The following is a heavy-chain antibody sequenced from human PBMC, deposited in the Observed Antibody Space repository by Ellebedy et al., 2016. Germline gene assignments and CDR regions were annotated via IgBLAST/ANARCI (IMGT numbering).Heavy chain of an antibody. CDR1: GFTVSSYY. Sequence: GGSLRLSCAVSGFTVSSYYISWVRQAPGKGLDWVSVIFTSGSTYYADSVKGRFTISRDDSKNTLYLQMNSLRAEDTAIYYCAREGVGYKIDYWGQGTLVTVSS. D-gene: IGHD5-18*01. J-gene: IGHJ4*02. CDR3: AREGVGYKIDY. V-gene: IGHV3-53*01. CDR2: IFTSGST.